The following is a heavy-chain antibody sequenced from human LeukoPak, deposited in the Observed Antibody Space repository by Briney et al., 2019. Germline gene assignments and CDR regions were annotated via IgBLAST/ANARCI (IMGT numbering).Heavy chain of an antibody. J-gene: IGHJ4*02. CDR3: ARVGVDYSGNIIKYYFDY. CDR2: IYYSGST. Sequence: SETLSLTCTVSGGSISSSSYYWGWIRQPPGKGLEWIGSIYYSGSTNYNPSLKGRVIISVDTSKNQFSLKLSPVIAADTAVYYCARVGVDYSGNIIKYYFDYWGQGTLVTVSS. V-gene: IGHV4-39*07. D-gene: IGHD4-23*01. CDR1: GGSISSSSYY.